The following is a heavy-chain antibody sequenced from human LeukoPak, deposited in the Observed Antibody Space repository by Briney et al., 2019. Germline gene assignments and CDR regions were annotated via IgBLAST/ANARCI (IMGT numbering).Heavy chain of an antibody. CDR1: GGSISSGGYY. Sequence: SETLSLTCTVSGGSISSGGYYWSWIRQHPGKGLEWIGYIYYSGSTYYNPSLKSRVTISVDTSKNQFSLKLSSVTAADTAVYYCARVDTAMFDYWGQGTLVTVSS. CDR3: ARVDTAMFDY. J-gene: IGHJ4*02. D-gene: IGHD5-18*01. V-gene: IGHV4-31*03. CDR2: IYYSGST.